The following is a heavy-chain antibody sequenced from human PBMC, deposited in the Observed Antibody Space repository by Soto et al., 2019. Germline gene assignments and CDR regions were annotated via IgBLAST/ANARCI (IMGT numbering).Heavy chain of an antibody. CDR2: IIPIFGTA. CDR3: ATPPEGGTAYYCYGMDV. D-gene: IGHD3-16*01. J-gene: IGHJ6*02. V-gene: IGHV1-69*12. Sequence: QVQLVQSGAEVKKPGSSVKVSCKASGGTFSSYAISWVRQAPGQGLEWMGGIIPIFGTADYAQKFQDRVTITADESTSTAYMELRSLRSEDTAVYYWATPPEGGTAYYCYGMDVWGQGTTVTVSS. CDR1: GGTFSSYA.